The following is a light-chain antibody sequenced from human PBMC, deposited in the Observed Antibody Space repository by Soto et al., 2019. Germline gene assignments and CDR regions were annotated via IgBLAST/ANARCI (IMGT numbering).Light chain of an antibody. CDR1: QDISNY. J-gene: IGKJ3*01. Sequence: DIQMTQSPSSLSASVGDRVTITCQASQDISNYLNWYQQKPGKAPKLLIYDASNLETGVPSRFSGSGSGTDFTFTISSLQPEDIATYYCQQYDHLFTFGPGTKVDIK. V-gene: IGKV1-33*01. CDR3: QQYDHLFT. CDR2: DAS.